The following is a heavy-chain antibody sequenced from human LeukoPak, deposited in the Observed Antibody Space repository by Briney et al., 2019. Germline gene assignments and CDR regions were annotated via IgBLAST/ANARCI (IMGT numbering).Heavy chain of an antibody. CDR1: GRSISSYY. CDR2: IYTSGST. D-gene: IGHD1-20*01. CDR3: ARDIGLRYNWIGFDY. J-gene: IGHJ4*02. V-gene: IGHV4-4*07. Sequence: WHTLSLTCTVSGRSISSYYWSWIRQPAGEGLEWIGRIYTSGSTNYNPSRKSRVTMSVDTSKNQFSLKLSSVTAADTALYYCARDIGLRYNWIGFDYWGQGTLVTVSS.